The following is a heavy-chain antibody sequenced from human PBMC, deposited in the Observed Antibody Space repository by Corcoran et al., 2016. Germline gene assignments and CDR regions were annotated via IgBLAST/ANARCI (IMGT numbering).Heavy chain of an antibody. CDR2: TNPNSGDP. J-gene: IGHJ4*02. V-gene: IGHV1-2*02. CDR3: ATLGAAVSY. Sequence: QVQVVQSGAEVKKPGASVKVSCKASGYSFTDYYMHWVRQAPGQGLEWMGWTNPNSGDPKYEQKFQGRVTMTRDASISTAYMELSSLRSDDTAVYYCATLGAAVSYWGQGTLVTVSS. D-gene: IGHD6-25*01. CDR1: GYSFTDYY.